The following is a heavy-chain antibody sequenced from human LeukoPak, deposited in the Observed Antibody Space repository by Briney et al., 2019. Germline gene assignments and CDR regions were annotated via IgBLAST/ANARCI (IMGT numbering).Heavy chain of an antibody. CDR1: GGSISSSNW. V-gene: IGHV4-4*02. CDR2: IYHSGST. CDR3: ARVEEGYGSGRRENYYYYYMDV. D-gene: IGHD3-10*01. J-gene: IGHJ6*03. Sequence: SETLSLTCAVSGGSISSSNWWSWVRQPPGKGLEWIGEIYHSGSTNYNPSLKSRVIISVDTSKNQFSLKLSSVTAADTALYYCARVEEGYGSGRRENYYYYYMDVWGKGTTVTISS.